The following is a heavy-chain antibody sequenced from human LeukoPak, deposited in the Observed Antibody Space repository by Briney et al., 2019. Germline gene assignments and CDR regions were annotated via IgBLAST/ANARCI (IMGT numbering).Heavy chain of an antibody. V-gene: IGHV1-2*02. Sequence: ASVKVSCKASGYTFTSYYMHWVRQAPGQGLEWMGWINPSSGGTNYAQKFQGRVTMTRDTSISTAYMELSRLRSDDTAVYYCARDLGLLWFGETIDYWGQGTLVTVSS. J-gene: IGHJ4*02. CDR3: ARDLGLLWFGETIDY. D-gene: IGHD3-10*01. CDR1: GYTFTSYY. CDR2: INPSSGGT.